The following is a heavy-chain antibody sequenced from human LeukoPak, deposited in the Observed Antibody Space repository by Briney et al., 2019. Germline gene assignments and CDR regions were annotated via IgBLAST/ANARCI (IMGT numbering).Heavy chain of an antibody. J-gene: IGHJ4*02. V-gene: IGHV1-69*13. CDR1: GGTFSSYA. D-gene: IGHD2-2*01. Sequence: ASVKVSCKASGGTFSSYAISWVRQAPGQGLEWMGGIIPIFGTANYAQKFQGRVTITADESTSTAYMELSSLRSDDTAVYYCARDYCSSTSCLFDYWGQGTLVTVSS. CDR2: IIPIFGTA. CDR3: ARDYCSSTSCLFDY.